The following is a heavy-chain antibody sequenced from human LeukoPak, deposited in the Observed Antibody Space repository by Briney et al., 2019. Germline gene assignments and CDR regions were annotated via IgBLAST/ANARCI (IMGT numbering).Heavy chain of an antibody. Sequence: GASVKVSCKASGYTFTGYYMHWVRQAPGQGLEWMGWINPNSGGTNYAQKFQGRVTITRNTSISTAYMELSSLRSEDTAVYYCARVRPEFDPWGQGTLVTVSS. J-gene: IGHJ5*02. CDR3: ARVRPEFDP. V-gene: IGHV1-2*02. CDR2: INPNSGGT. CDR1: GYTFTGYY.